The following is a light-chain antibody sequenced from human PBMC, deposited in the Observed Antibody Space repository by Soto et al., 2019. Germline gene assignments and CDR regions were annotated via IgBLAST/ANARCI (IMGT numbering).Light chain of an antibody. CDR3: QQRKGLT. J-gene: IGKJ4*01. CDR2: DAS. Sequence: EIVLTQSPATLSLSPGERATLSSRASQSVSSYLAWYQQKPGQAPRLLIYDASNRATGIPARFSGSGSGTDFTLTISSLEPEDFAVYYCQQRKGLTFGGGTKVEIK. CDR1: QSVSSY. V-gene: IGKV3-11*01.